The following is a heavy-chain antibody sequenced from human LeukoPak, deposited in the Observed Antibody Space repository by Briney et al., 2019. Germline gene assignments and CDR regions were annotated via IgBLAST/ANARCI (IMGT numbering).Heavy chain of an antibody. D-gene: IGHD1-26*01. J-gene: IGHJ4*02. V-gene: IGHV3-66*02. Sequence: GGSLRLSCAASGFTVSSSYMSWVRQAPGKGLEWVSIIYSGASTYYADSVKGRFTISRDNSKNTLYLQMNSLRAEDTAVYYCAGKTSGSYFFDYWGQGNLVTVSS. CDR2: IYSGAST. CDR1: GFTVSSSY. CDR3: AGKTSGSYFFDY.